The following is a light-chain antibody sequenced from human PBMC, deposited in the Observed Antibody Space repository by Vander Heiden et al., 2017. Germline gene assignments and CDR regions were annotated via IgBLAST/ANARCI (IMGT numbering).Light chain of an antibody. CDR2: AAS. J-gene: IGKJ1*01. Sequence: AIQMTQSPSSLSASVGDRVIITCRASQGIRNELGWYQQRPGKAPKLLIYAASRLQTGVPLRCSGSGSGTDFTLTISSLQPEDFATYYCLQDYSYPRTFGQGTKVEIK. CDR1: QGIRNE. V-gene: IGKV1-6*01. CDR3: LQDYSYPRT.